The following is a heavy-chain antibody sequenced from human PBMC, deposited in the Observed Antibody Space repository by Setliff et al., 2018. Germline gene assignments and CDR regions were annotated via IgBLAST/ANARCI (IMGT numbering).Heavy chain of an antibody. D-gene: IGHD6-13*01. CDR2: IYNSGTT. J-gene: IGHJ5*02. V-gene: IGHV4-39*02. CDR3: ARGGSGRWYEWNWFDP. CDR1: GDSISNTGYY. Sequence: PSETLSLTCIVAGDSISNTGYYWGWIRQPPGKGLEWIGRIYNSGTTNYNPSLKSRVTISADTSNNSFSLNLFSVTAADTAVYYCARGGSGRWYEWNWFDPWGQGTLVTVSS.